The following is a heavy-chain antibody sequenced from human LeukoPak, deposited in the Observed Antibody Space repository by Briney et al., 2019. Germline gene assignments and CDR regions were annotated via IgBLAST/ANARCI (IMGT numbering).Heavy chain of an antibody. CDR2: FDPEDGET. V-gene: IGHV1-24*01. CDR1: GYTLTELS. D-gene: IGHD6-13*01. J-gene: IGHJ6*03. Sequence: ASVKVSCKVSGYTLTELSMHWVRQAPGKGLEWMGGFDPEDGETIYAQKFQGRVTMTEDTSTDTAYMELSSLRSEDTAVYYCATDLNVAAAGARDYYYYMDVWGKGTTVTVSS. CDR3: ATDLNVAAAGARDYYYYMDV.